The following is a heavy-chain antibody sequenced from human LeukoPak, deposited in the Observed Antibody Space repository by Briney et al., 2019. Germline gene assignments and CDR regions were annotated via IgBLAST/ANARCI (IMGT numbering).Heavy chain of an antibody. Sequence: GGSLRLSCAASGFAFSNYAMNWVRQAPGRGLEWVSTVSGGGGTTHYADSVKGRFIISRDNSKNTLYLQMNSLRVEDTAVHYCTRGHSSGWYYFDYWGHGTLVTVSS. CDR2: VSGGGGTT. V-gene: IGHV3-23*01. J-gene: IGHJ4*01. D-gene: IGHD6-19*01. CDR3: TRGHSSGWYYFDY. CDR1: GFAFSNYA.